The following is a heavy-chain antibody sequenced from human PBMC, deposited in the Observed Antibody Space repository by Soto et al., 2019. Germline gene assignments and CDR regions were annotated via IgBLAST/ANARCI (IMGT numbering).Heavy chain of an antibody. CDR3: ASPGIAVAGRSLFDY. CDR2: IIPIFGTA. CDR1: GGTFSSYA. D-gene: IGHD6-19*01. J-gene: IGHJ4*02. Sequence: QVQLVQSGAEVKKPGSSVKVSCKASGGTFSSYAISWVLQAPGQGLEWMGGIIPIFGTANYAQKFQGRVTITADESTSTVSMQLSSLRSEDTAIYYCASPGIAVAGRSLFDYWGQGTLVAVSS. V-gene: IGHV1-69*01.